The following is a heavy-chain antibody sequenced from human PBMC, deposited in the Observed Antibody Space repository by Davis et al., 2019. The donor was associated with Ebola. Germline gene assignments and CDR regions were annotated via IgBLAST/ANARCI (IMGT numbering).Heavy chain of an antibody. J-gene: IGHJ4*02. CDR1: GFKISSYS. CDR2: IRSSGTTI. V-gene: IGHV3-48*01. Sequence: GESLKISCVVSGFKISSYSMNWVRQAPGKGLEWVSYIRSSGTTIHYAASVRGRFTISRDDAKNSLFLQMDSLRAEDTAIYYCVRDPNALDYWGQGTLVTVSP. CDR3: VRDPNALDY. D-gene: IGHD2-8*01.